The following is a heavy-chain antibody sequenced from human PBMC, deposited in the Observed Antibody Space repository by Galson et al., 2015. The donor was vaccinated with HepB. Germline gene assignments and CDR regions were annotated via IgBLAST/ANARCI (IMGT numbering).Heavy chain of an antibody. J-gene: IGHJ6*02. CDR3: AGGGGEDFWFGMDV. CDR2: TRNKANSYTT. CDR1: GFTFSDHY. D-gene: IGHD3-3*01. V-gene: IGHV3-72*01. Sequence: SLRLSCAASGFTFSDHYMDWVRQAPGKGLEWVGRTRNKANSYTTEYAASVKGRFTISRDDSKNSLYLQMNSLKTEDTAVYYCAGGGGEDFWFGMDVWGQGTTVTVSS.